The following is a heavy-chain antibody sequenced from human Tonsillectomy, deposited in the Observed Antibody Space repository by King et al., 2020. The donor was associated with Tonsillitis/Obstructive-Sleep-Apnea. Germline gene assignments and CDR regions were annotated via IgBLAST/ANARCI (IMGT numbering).Heavy chain of an antibody. D-gene: IGHD1-14*01. CDR2: IYPLDSDT. V-gene: IGHV5-51*01. CDR3: VGLPEGGRRNALHY. CDR1: GYTFTAFW. Sequence: VQLVESGAEVKKPGESLRISCKGSGYTFTAFWIGWVRQMPGKGLEWMGLIYPLDSDTTYSPSFQGQVTISADESINTAYRQWSSLQASDTAMYYCVGLPEGGRRNALHYWGQGTLVTVSS. J-gene: IGHJ4*02.